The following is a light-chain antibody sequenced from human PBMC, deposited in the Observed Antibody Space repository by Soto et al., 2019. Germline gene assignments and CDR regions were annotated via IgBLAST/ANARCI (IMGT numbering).Light chain of an antibody. CDR1: QSISSNY. CDR3: QQYGSSPRT. J-gene: IGKJ1*01. CDR2: GAS. Sequence: EIVLTQSPGTLSLSAGERATLSCRASQSISSNYLAWYQQKPGQAPRLLIYGASSRATGIPDRFSGSGSGTDFTLTSSRLEPEDFAVYYCQQYGSSPRTFGQGTKVEI. V-gene: IGKV3-20*01.